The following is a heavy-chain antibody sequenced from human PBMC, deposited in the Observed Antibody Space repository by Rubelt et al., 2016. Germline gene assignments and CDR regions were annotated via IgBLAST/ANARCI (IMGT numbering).Heavy chain of an antibody. D-gene: IGHD6-19*01. CDR3: ARGGIAVAGDIDY. CDR1: GGSFSGYY. CDR2: INHSGST. J-gene: IGHJ4*02. Sequence: QVQLQQWGAGLLKPSETLSLTCAVYGGSFSGYYWSWIRQPPGKGLEWIGEINHSGSTNYTPSLKSRVTISVDTSKNQFSLKLSSVTAADTAVYYCARGGIAVAGDIDYWGQGTLVTVSS. V-gene: IGHV4-34*01.